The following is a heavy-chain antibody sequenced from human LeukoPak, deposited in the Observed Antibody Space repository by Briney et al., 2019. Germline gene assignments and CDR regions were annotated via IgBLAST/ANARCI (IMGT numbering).Heavy chain of an antibody. CDR1: GVSIYTSTFY. V-gene: IGHV4-39*01. Sequence: PSETLSLTCTVSGVSIYTSTFYWGWIRQPPGKGLEFIGSIYYNEDTFHTPSLKSRLTISVDTSTNQFSLRLSSVTAADTAVYYCARQLAAGNDGFDVWGQGAMVTVSS. J-gene: IGHJ3*01. D-gene: IGHD2-15*01. CDR3: ARQLAAGNDGFDV. CDR2: IYYNEDT.